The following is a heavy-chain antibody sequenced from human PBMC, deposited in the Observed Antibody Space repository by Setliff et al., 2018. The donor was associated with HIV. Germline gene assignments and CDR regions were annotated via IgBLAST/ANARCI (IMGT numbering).Heavy chain of an antibody. CDR2: ISSSGQTK. CDR3: ARVRRDTAMVTGFGYYYMDV. V-gene: IGHV3-48*03. CDR1: GFTFNSSE. D-gene: IGHD5-18*01. Sequence: GGSLRLSCAASGFTFNSSEMTWVRQAPGKGLEWVSYISSSGQTKYCADSVKGRFTISRDNAKNSLYLQMNSLRAEETAVYYCARVRRDTAMVTGFGYYYMDVWGKGTTVTVSS. J-gene: IGHJ6*03.